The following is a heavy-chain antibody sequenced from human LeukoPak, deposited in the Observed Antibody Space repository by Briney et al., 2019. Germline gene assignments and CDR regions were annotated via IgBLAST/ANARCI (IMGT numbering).Heavy chain of an antibody. D-gene: IGHD3-10*01. V-gene: IGHV3-7*01. CDR3: ARGGGSMVRGVIGAPCDY. Sequence: GGSLRLSCAASGFTFSSSWMSWVRQAPGKGLEWVANIKQEGSEKYYVDSVKGRFTISRDNAQNSLYLQMNSLRDEDTAVYYCARGGGSMVRGVIGAPCDYWGQGTLVTVSS. CDR1: GFTFSSSW. J-gene: IGHJ4*02. CDR2: IKQEGSEK.